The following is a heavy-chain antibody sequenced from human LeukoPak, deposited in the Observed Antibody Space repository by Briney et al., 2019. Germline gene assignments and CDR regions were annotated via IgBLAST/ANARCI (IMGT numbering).Heavy chain of an antibody. CDR2: IYSGGTT. Sequence: SGGSLRLSCAVSGFTVSGNYMSWVRQAPGEGLEWVSLIYSGGTTYYADSVKGRFTISRDNSKNTLYLQMNSLRAEDTAVYYCARRAGGYSHPYDYWGRGILVTVSS. V-gene: IGHV3-53*01. CDR1: GFTVSGNY. CDR3: ARRAGGYSHPYDY. J-gene: IGHJ4*02. D-gene: IGHD4-23*01.